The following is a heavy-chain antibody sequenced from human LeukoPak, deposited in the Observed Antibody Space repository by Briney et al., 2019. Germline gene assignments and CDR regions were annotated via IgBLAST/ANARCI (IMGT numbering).Heavy chain of an antibody. CDR3: ARGLPEARSGSYGYFDY. CDR1: GGSISSYY. Sequence: SETLSLTCTVSGGSISSYYWSWIRQPPGKGLEWIGYIYYSGSTNYNPSLKSRVTISVDTSKNQFSLKLSSVTAADTAVYYCARGLPEARSGSYGYFDYWGQGTLVTVSS. D-gene: IGHD3-10*01. J-gene: IGHJ4*02. V-gene: IGHV4-59*01. CDR2: IYYSGST.